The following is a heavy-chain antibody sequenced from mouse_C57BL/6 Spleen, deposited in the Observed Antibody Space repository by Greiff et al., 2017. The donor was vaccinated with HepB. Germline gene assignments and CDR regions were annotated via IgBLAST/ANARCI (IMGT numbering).Heavy chain of an antibody. J-gene: IGHJ2*01. D-gene: IGHD1-1*01. CDR2: INPNNGGT. CDR3: ARWGDYYLYYFDY. CDR1: GYTFTDYY. Sequence: EVQLQQSGPELVKPGASVKISCKASGYTFTDYYMNWVKQSHGKSLEWIGDINPNNGGTSYNQKFKGKATLTVDKSSSTAYMELRSLTSEDSAVYYCARWGDYYLYYFDYWGQGTTLTVSS. V-gene: IGHV1-26*01.